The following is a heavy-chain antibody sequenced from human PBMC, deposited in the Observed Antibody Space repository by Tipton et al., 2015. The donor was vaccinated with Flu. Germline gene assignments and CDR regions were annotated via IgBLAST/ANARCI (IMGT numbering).Heavy chain of an antibody. J-gene: IGHJ3*02. CDR2: ISYDGTNE. Sequence: SLRLSCAASGFTFSDYAMDWVRQAPGKGLEWVAIISYDGTNEYSADSVWGRFTISRDNSKSTLYLQMSSLRLEDTAVYYCARENWEKKAAFDIWGQGTLVTVSS. D-gene: IGHD1-26*01. CDR1: GFTFSDYA. V-gene: IGHV3-30*04. CDR3: ARENWEKKAAFDI.